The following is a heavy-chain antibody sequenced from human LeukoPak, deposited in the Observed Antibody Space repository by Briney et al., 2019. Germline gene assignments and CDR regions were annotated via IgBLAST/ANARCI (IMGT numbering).Heavy chain of an antibody. CDR1: GFTFSSYA. V-gene: IGHV3-23*01. CDR2: ISGSGGST. Sequence: PGGSLRLSCAASGFTFSSYAMSWVRQAPGKGLEWVSAISGSGGSTYYADSVKGRFTISRDNSKNTLYPKMNSLRAEDTAVYSCAKGKRGWNYRGDYYYYYMDVWGKGTTVTVSS. CDR3: AKGKRGWNYRGDYYYYYMDV. D-gene: IGHD1-7*01. J-gene: IGHJ6*03.